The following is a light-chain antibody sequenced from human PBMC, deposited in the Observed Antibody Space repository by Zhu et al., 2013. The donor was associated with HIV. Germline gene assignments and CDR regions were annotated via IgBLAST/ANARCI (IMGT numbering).Light chain of an antibody. CDR2: EVS. Sequence: QSALTQPPSASGSPGQSVTISCTGTSSDVGGYNYVSWYQQHPGKAPKLMIYEVSKRPSAVPDRFSGSKSGNVASLTVSGLQAEDEADYYCSSYTSDSTVFGGGTKLTVL. CDR1: SSDVGGYNY. J-gene: IGLJ2*01. V-gene: IGLV2-8*01. CDR3: SSYTSDSTV.